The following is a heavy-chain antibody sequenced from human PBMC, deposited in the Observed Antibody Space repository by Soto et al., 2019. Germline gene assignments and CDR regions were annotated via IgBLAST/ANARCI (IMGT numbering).Heavy chain of an antibody. J-gene: IGHJ2*01. Sequence: EVQLVESGGGLVQPGGCLRLSCAASGFTFSDHYMDWVRQAPGKGREGVARTRNRANSYPTEYAASVKGRFTISRDNSKDSLYLQMNSLETEDTAVYYCTRSSGSYRYFDLWGRGTLVTVSS. CDR2: TRNRANSYPT. CDR1: GFTFSDHY. V-gene: IGHV3-72*01. D-gene: IGHD1-26*01. CDR3: TRSSGSYRYFDL.